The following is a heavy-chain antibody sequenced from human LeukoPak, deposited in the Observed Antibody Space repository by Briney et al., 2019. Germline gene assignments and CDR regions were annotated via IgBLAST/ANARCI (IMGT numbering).Heavy chain of an antibody. CDR2: IYPGDSDT. D-gene: IGHD3-10*01. Sequence: GESLKISRKGSGYSFTSYWIGWVRQMPGKGLEWMGIIYPGDSDTRYSPSFQGQVTISADKSISTAYLQWSSLKASDTAMYYCARQVRRFGELLTYYFDYWGQGTLVTVSS. V-gene: IGHV5-51*01. J-gene: IGHJ4*02. CDR3: ARQVRRFGELLTYYFDY. CDR1: GYSFTSYW.